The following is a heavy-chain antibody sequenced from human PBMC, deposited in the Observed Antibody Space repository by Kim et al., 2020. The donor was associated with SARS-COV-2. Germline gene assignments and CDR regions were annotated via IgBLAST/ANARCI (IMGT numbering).Heavy chain of an antibody. J-gene: IGHJ6*02. CDR3: ARRPRNYDILTGYPYYYYGMDV. Sequence: ASVKVSCKASGYTFTSYYMHWVRQAPGQGLEWMGIINPSGGSTSYAQKFQGRVTMTRDTSTSTVYMELSSLRSEDTAVYYCARRPRNYDILTGYPYYYYGMDVWGQGTTVTVSS. V-gene: IGHV1-46*01. D-gene: IGHD3-9*01. CDR1: GYTFTSYY. CDR2: INPSGGST.